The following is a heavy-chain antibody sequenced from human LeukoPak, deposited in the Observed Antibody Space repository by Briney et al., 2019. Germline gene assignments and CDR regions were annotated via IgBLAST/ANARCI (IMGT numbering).Heavy chain of an antibody. V-gene: IGHV3-74*01. D-gene: IGHD3-22*01. CDR2: TNTDGSTT. CDR3: ARARDLYDSSGYSFDY. CDR1: GFTFDDYA. Sequence: GSLRLSCAASGFTFDDYAMHWVRQAPGKGPVWVSRTNTDGSTTNYADSVKGRFTISRDNAKNTVYLQMNSLRAEDTAVYYCARARDLYDSSGYSFDYWGQGILVTVSS. J-gene: IGHJ4*02.